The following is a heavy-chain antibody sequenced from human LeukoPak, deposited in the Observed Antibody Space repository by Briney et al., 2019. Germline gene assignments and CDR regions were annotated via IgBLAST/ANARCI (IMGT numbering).Heavy chain of an antibody. CDR1: GFTFSDYE. CDR2: IGSSDTTI. V-gene: IGHV3-48*03. D-gene: IGHD5-24*01. J-gene: IGHJ4*02. CDR3: ARDRRDAYSRNFDY. Sequence: PGGSLRLSCAASGFTFSDYEMNWVRQAPGKGLEWVSYIGSSDTTIYYADSVKGRFTISRDNAKNSLYLQMNSLRAEDTAVYYCARDRRDAYSRNFDYWGQGTLVTVSS.